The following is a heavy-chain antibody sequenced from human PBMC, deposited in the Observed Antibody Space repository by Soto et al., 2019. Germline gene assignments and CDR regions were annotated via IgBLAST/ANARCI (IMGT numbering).Heavy chain of an antibody. CDR2: IDPRDSYV. Sequence: GESLKISCTGFGYTFTTFWVTWVPQMPGKGLEWMGRIDPRDSYVNYSPSFQGHVTISVDKSISTAYLQWGSLKASDTAMYYCARLFCSTNTCDSWFDPWGQGTLVTVSS. D-gene: IGHD2-2*01. CDR1: GYTFTTFW. V-gene: IGHV5-10-1*01. CDR3: ARLFCSTNTCDSWFDP. J-gene: IGHJ5*02.